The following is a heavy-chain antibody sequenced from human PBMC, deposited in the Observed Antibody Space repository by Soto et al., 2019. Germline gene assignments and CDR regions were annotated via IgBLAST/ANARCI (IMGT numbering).Heavy chain of an antibody. CDR2: IYWDDDK. CDR1: GFSVSTSGVG. V-gene: IGHV2-5*02. CDR3: AHKGGRGAGMDV. J-gene: IGHJ6*02. D-gene: IGHD2-15*01. Sequence: QITLKESGPTVVKPTQTLTLTCTFSGFSVSTSGVGVAWIRQPPGKALEWPALIYWDDDKRYSPFLQSRVTITKDTSKNQVVLTMTNMDPVDTATYYCAHKGGRGAGMDVWGQGTTVTVSS.